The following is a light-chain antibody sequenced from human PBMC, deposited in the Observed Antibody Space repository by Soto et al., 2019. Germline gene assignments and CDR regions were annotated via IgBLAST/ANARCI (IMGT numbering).Light chain of an antibody. CDR2: DIV. J-gene: IGLJ2*01. Sequence: QSALTQPRSVSGSPGQSVTISCTGTSSDVGAYNYVSWYQQHPGKAPKLIIYDIVQRPSGVPDRFSASKSGNTASLTISGLQAEDEADYYCCAYAGTYTWIFGGGTKVTVL. CDR3: CAYAGTYTWI. CDR1: SSDVGAYNY. V-gene: IGLV2-11*01.